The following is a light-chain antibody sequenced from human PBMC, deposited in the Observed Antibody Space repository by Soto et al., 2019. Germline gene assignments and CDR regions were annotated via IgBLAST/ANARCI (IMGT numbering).Light chain of an antibody. J-gene: IGKJ3*01. Sequence: DIVMTQSPDSLAVSLGERATFNCKSSQSVLYSSTNKNYLAWYQQKPGQPPKLLIYWASTRESGVPDRFSGSGSGTDFTLTISSLQAEDVAVYYCQQYYSTPPTFGPGTKVDIK. CDR2: WAS. CDR3: QQYYSTPPT. V-gene: IGKV4-1*01. CDR1: QSVLYSSTNKNY.